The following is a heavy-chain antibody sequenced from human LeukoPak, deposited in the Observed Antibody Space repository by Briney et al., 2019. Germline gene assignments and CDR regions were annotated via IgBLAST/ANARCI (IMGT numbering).Heavy chain of an antibody. CDR1: GVSVSSKY. Sequence: GGSLRLSCAASGVSVSSKYMSWVRQAPGKGLEWVTVIYTGGSTYYADSVKGRFTISRDNSKNTLYLQMNSLRVEDRAVYYCARGGTTVTAGDYWGEGTLVTVSS. CDR3: ARGGTTVTAGDY. V-gene: IGHV3-66*02. D-gene: IGHD4-11*01. CDR2: IYTGGST. J-gene: IGHJ4*02.